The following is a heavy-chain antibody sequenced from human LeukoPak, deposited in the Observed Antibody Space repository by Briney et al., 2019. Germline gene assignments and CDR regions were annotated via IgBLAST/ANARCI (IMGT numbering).Heavy chain of an antibody. V-gene: IGHV3-30*02. J-gene: IGHJ5*02. D-gene: IGHD6-13*01. CDR1: GFTFSSYG. CDR2: IRYDGSNK. Sequence: GGPLRLSCAASGFTFSSYGMHWVRQAPGKGLEWVAFIRYDGSNKYYADSVKGRFTISRDNSKNTLYLQMNSLRAEDTAVYYCAKQATPSSSWYRLGWFDPWGQGTLVTVSS. CDR3: AKQATPSSSWYRLGWFDP.